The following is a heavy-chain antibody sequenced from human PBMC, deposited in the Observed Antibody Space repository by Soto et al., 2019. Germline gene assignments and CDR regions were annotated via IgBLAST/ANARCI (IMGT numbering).Heavy chain of an antibody. D-gene: IGHD3-16*01. CDR1: GGSISSSSYY. V-gene: IGHV4-39*07. CDR3: ARDRVMLTFGGASEEWGIDS. J-gene: IGHJ5*01. CDR2: IYYSGST. Sequence: SETLSLTCTVSGGSISSSSYYWGWIRQPPGKGLEWIGSIYYSGSTYYNPSLKSRVTISVDTSKNQFSLKLNSVTAADTAVYYCARDRVMLTFGGASEEWGIDSWG.